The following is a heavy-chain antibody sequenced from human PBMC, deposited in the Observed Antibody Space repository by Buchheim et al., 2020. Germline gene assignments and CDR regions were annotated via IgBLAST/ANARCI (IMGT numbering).Heavy chain of an antibody. Sequence: QVQLVQSGAEVKKPGASVKVSCKASGYTFTSYYMHWVRQAPGQGLEWMGIINPSGGSTSYAQKFQGRVTMTRDTSTSTVYMELSSLRSEDTAVYYCARDPSSDQTTFSNSPNYYYYGMDVWGQGTT. CDR1: GYTFTSYY. CDR3: ARDPSSDQTTFSNSPNYYYYGMDV. CDR2: INPSGGST. V-gene: IGHV1-46*03. J-gene: IGHJ6*02. D-gene: IGHD2/OR15-2a*01.